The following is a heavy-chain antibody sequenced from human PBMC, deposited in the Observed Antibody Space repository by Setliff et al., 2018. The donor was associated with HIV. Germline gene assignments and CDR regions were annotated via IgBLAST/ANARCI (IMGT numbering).Heavy chain of an antibody. J-gene: IGHJ6*03. CDR3: ARHHQTGFYYYYMDI. V-gene: IGHV4-59*08. CDR2: IYYNGST. Sequence: SETLSLTCTVSGGSISGYYWNWIRQPPGKRLEWIGYIYYNGSTNCNPSLKSRVTISVDTSKNQFSLRLSSVTAADTAVYYCARHHQTGFYYYYMDIWGKGTTVTVSS. D-gene: IGHD7-27*01. CDR1: GGSISGYY.